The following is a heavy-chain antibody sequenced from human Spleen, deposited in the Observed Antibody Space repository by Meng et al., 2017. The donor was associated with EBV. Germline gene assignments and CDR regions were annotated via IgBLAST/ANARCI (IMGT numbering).Heavy chain of an antibody. V-gene: IGHV1-2*06. CDR3: ATIAAAGHFDY. J-gene: IGHJ4*02. D-gene: IGHD6-13*01. Sequence: QVQLVQSGAEVKKPGASMNGSCKASGYTFTNYNMHWVRQAPGQGLEWMGRINPNSGGTDYAHKFQGRVTMTRDTSISTAYMELSRLRSDDTAVYYCATIAAAGHFDYGGQGTLVTVSA. CDR1: GYTFTNYN. CDR2: INPNSGGT.